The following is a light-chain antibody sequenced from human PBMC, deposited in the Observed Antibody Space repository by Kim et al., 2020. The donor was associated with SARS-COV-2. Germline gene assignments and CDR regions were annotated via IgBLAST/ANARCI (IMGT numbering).Light chain of an antibody. CDR2: WAS. Sequence: RATINCKSSQSVLHSSKDKSYLAWYQQKPGQPPKLLIYWASTRESGVPDRFSGSGSGTDFTLTISSLQAEDVAVYYCQQYYSTPYTFGQGTKLEI. V-gene: IGKV4-1*01. J-gene: IGKJ2*01. CDR1: QSVLHSSKDKSY. CDR3: QQYYSTPYT.